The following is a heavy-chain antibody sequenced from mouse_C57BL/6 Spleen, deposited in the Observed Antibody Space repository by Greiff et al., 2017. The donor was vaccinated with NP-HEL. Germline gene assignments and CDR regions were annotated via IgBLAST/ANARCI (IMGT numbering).Heavy chain of an antibody. CDR2: IDPEDGET. D-gene: IGHD1-1*01. V-gene: IGHV14-2*01. CDR1: GFNIKDYY. Sequence: EVQLKQSGAELVKPGASVKLSCTASGFNIKDYYMHWVKQRTEQGLEWIGRIDPEDGETKYAPKFKGKATITADTSSNTAYLQLSSLTSEDAAVYYCATTVVATLDFDVWGTGTTVTVSS. J-gene: IGHJ1*03. CDR3: ATTVVATLDFDV.